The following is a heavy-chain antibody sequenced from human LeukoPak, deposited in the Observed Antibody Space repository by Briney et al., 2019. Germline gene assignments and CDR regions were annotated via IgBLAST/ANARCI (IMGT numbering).Heavy chain of an antibody. V-gene: IGHV4-39*07. CDR2: IYYSGST. J-gene: IGHJ5*02. D-gene: IGHD3-22*01. Sequence: PSETLSLTCTVSGGSISSSSYYWGWIRQPPGKGLEGIGSIYYSGSTYYNPSLKSRVTISVDTSKKQFSLKLSSVTAADTAVYYCARRVWSRITMIVVVISNGNWFDPWGQGTLVTVSS. CDR3: ARRVWSRITMIVVVISNGNWFDP. CDR1: GGSISSSSYY.